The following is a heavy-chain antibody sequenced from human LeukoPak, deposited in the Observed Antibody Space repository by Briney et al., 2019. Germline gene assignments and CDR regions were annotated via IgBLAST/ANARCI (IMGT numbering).Heavy chain of an antibody. V-gene: IGHV3-15*01. CDR2: IRKQSDGGTA. D-gene: IGHD3-10*01. CDR3: TTSLGPGELSGFDY. CDR1: GFTVNQAW. J-gene: IGHJ4*02. Sequence: PEGSLRLSCAASGFTVNQAWMSWVRQAPGRGLEWVGRIRKQSDGGTADSAASVKGRFTISRDDSKNMVYLQMSSLRPEDTGLYYCTTSLGPGELSGFDYWGQGTLVTVSS.